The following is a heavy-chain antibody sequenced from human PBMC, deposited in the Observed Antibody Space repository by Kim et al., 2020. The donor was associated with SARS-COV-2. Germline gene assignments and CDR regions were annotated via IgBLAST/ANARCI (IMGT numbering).Heavy chain of an antibody. J-gene: IGHJ4*02. CDR3: AKDGQWLKYGPYYFDY. CDR2: ISYDGSNK. V-gene: IGHV3-30*18. Sequence: GGSLRLSCAASGFTFCSYGMHWVRQAPGKGLEWVAVISYDGSNKYYADSVKGRFTISRDNSKNTLYLQMNSLRAEDTAVYYCAKDGQWLKYGPYYFDYWGQGTLVTVSS. CDR1: GFTFCSYG. D-gene: IGHD6-19*01.